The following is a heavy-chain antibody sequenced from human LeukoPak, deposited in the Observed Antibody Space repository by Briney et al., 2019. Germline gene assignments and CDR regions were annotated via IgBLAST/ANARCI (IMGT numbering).Heavy chain of an antibody. CDR2: VSYDGSNK. D-gene: IGHD4-23*01. CDR1: GFTFSSYA. Sequence: GGSLRLSCAASGFTFSSYAMHWVRQAPGKGLEWVAVVSYDGSNKYYADSVKGRFTISRDNSKNTLYLQMNSLRAEDTAVYYCAKKGPRGGYFDYWGQGTLVTVSS. V-gene: IGHV3-30-3*02. CDR3: AKKGPRGGYFDY. J-gene: IGHJ4*02.